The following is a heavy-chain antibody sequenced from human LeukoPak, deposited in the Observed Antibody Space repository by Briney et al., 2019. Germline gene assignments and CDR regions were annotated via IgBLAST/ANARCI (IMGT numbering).Heavy chain of an antibody. Sequence: PGGSLRLSCAASGFTVRNDYMAWVRQAPGRGLEWVSLIYGDGTTFYTDSVKGRFTISRDNFKNTLYLQMSSLRPEDTALYYCARDRAGAQSWVALDPWGQGTLVTVSS. J-gene: IGHJ5*02. V-gene: IGHV3-66*02. D-gene: IGHD3-10*01. CDR3: ARDRAGAQSWVALDP. CDR1: GFTVRNDY. CDR2: IYGDGTT.